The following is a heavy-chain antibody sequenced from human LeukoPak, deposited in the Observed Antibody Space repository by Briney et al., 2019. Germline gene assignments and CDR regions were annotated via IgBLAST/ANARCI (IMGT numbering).Heavy chain of an antibody. Sequence: SVKVSCKASGGTFSSYAISWVRQAPGQGLEWMGGIIPIFGTANYAQKFQGRVTITTDESTSTAYMELSSLRSEDTAVYYCASVSTPLSDGSYYYYMDVWAKGPRSPSP. D-gene: IGHD3-10*01. J-gene: IGHJ6*03. CDR2: IIPIFGTA. CDR1: GGTFSSYA. CDR3: ASVSTPLSDGSYYYYMDV. V-gene: IGHV1-69*05.